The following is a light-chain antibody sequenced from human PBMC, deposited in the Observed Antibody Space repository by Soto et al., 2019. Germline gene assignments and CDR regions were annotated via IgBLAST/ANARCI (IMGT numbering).Light chain of an antibody. V-gene: IGLV2-8*01. CDR3: SSYAGSNNFDV. CDR1: SSDVGGYNY. Sequence: QSALTQPPSASGSPGQSVTISCTGTSSDVGGYNYVSWYQQYPGKAPKLVIYEVSKRPSGVPDRFSGSKSGNTASLTVSGLQAEDEADYYCSSYAGSNNFDVFGTGTKLTVL. CDR2: EVS. J-gene: IGLJ1*01.